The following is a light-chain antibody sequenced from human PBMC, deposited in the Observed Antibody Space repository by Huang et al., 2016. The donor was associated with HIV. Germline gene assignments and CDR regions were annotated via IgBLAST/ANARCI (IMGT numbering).Light chain of an antibody. CDR1: QSLLHSDGKTY. CDR2: EVS. CDR3: MQGTHLPPA. Sequence: DIVMTQTPLSLSVTPGQPATISCKSSQSLLHSDGKTYLYWYLQKPGQSPQLLIHEVSRRFSGVADRFSGSGSGTDFTLKISRVEAEDVGLYYCMQGTHLPPAFGQGTKVEIK. V-gene: IGKV2-29*02. J-gene: IGKJ1*01.